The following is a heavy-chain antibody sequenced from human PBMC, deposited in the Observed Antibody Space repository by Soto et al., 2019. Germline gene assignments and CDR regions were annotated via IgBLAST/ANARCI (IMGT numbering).Heavy chain of an antibody. J-gene: IGHJ5*02. V-gene: IGHV3-30*03. Sequence: PGGSLRLSCAASGFTFSSYGMHWVRQAPGKGLEWVALILYDGKKNYYVDSVKGRFTISRDNAKNSLYLQMNSLRAEDTAVYYCAGFIKDWFDPWGQGTLVTVSS. CDR1: GFTFSSYG. CDR3: AGFIKDWFDP. D-gene: IGHD3-10*01. CDR2: ILYDGKKN.